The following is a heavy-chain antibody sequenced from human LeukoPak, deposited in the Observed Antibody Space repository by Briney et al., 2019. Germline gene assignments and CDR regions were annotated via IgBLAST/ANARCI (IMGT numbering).Heavy chain of an antibody. Sequence: SETLSLTCTVSGGSISSYYWSWIRQPPGKGLEWIGYIYYSGSTNYNPSLKSRVTISVDTSKNQFSLKLSSVTAADTAVYYCASGRRSYDAFDIWGHGTMVTVSS. J-gene: IGHJ3*02. V-gene: IGHV4-59*01. CDR1: GGSISSYY. CDR3: ASGRRSYDAFDI. CDR2: IYYSGST.